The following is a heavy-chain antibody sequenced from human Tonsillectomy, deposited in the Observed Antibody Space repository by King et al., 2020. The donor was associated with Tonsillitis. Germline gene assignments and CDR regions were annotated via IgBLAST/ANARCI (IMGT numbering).Heavy chain of an antibody. D-gene: IGHD3-3*01. CDR1: GFTFSSYH. J-gene: IGHJ4*02. Sequence: VQLVESGGGLVQPGGSLRLSCAASGFTFSSYHMNWVRQAPGKGLEWVSYISSSSSTIYYADSVKGRFTISRDNAKNSLYLQMNSLRDEDTAVYYWARDPFPEWYYFDYGGQGTLVTVSS. CDR3: ARDPFPEWYYFDY. V-gene: IGHV3-48*02. CDR2: ISSSSSTI.